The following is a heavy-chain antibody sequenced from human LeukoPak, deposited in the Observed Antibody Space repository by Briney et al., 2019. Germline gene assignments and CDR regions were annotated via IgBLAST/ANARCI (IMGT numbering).Heavy chain of an antibody. CDR3: ARELYSSTIPVYYYGMDV. CDR2: IIPILGIA. J-gene: IGHJ6*02. CDR1: GGTFSSYA. Sequence: GSSVKVSCKASGGTFSSYAISWVRQAPGPGLEWMGRIIPILGIANYAQRFQGRVTITADKSTSTAYMELSSLRSEDTAVYYCARELYSSTIPVYYYGMDVWGQGTTVTVSS. D-gene: IGHD6-13*01. V-gene: IGHV1-69*04.